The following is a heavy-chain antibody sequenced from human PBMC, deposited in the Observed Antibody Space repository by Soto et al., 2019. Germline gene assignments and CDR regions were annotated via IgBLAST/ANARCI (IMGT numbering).Heavy chain of an antibody. D-gene: IGHD6-19*01. Sequence: GGSLRLSCAASGFTFSSYSMNWVRQAPGKGLEWVSYISSSSSTIYYADSVKGRFTISRDNAKNSLYLQMNSLRAEDTAVFYCPRDVGIAVANPYFDDWSQGTLVTVSS. CDR2: ISSSSSTI. CDR3: PRDVGIAVANPYFDD. J-gene: IGHJ4*02. V-gene: IGHV3-48*01. CDR1: GFTFSSYS.